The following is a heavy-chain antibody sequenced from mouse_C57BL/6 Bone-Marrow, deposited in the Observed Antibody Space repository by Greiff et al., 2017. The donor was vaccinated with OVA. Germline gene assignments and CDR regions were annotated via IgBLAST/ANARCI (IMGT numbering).Heavy chain of an antibody. J-gene: IGHJ4*01. CDR2: IDPNSGGT. CDR3: ARSLRRGKSGYYAMDY. D-gene: IGHD2-12*01. V-gene: IGHV1-72*01. CDR1: GYTFTSYW. Sequence: QVQLQQPGAELVKPGASVKLSCKASGYTFTSYWMHWVKQRPGRGLEWIGRIDPNSGGTKYNEKFKSKATLTVDKPSSTAYMQLSSLTSEESAVYYCARSLRRGKSGYYAMDYWGQGTSVTVSS.